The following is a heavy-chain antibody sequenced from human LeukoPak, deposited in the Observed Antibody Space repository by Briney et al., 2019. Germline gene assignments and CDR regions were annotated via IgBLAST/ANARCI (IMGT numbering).Heavy chain of an antibody. CDR3: ARAMDYYYYYYYIDV. J-gene: IGHJ6*03. CDR1: GFTFSDYY. D-gene: IGHD3-10*01. V-gene: IGHV3-11*04. Sequence: GGSLRLSCAASGFTFSDYYMSWIRQAPGKGLEWVSNISSSGSNIYYADSVKGRFTISRDNAKNSLYLQMNSLRAEDTAIYYCARAMDYYYYYYYIDVWGKGTTVTVSS. CDR2: ISSSGSNI.